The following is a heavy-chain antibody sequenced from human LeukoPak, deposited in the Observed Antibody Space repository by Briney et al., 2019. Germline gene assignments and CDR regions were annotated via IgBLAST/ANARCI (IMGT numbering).Heavy chain of an antibody. D-gene: IGHD3-22*01. CDR1: GFTVSSTY. CDR3: AKDSSGSPGY. CDR2: IYKDGKI. V-gene: IGHV3-53*05. Sequence: GGSLRLSCAASGFTVSSTYMSWVRQAPGKGLEWVSVIYKDGKIYYIDSVKGRFTISRDTSKNTLYLQMNSLRAEDTAVYYCAKDSSGSPGYWGQGTLVTVSS. J-gene: IGHJ4*02.